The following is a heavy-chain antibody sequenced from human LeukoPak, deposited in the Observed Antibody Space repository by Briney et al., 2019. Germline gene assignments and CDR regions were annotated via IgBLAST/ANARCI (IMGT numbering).Heavy chain of an antibody. D-gene: IGHD6-19*01. Sequence: SGPTLVNPTQTLTLTCTFSGFSLSTSGVGVGWIRQPPGKALEWLGFISWDDDKRYSPSPKSRLTITKDTSKNQVVLTMTNLDPVDTATYYCAHTSLKKYSSGWYNYFDYWGQGTLVAVSS. V-gene: IGHV2-5*02. CDR1: GFSLSTSGVG. CDR3: AHTSLKKYSSGWYNYFDY. J-gene: IGHJ4*02. CDR2: ISWDDDK.